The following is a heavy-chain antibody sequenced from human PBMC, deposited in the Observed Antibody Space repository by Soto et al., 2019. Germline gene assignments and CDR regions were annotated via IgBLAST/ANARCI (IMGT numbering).Heavy chain of an antibody. D-gene: IGHD2-2*01. J-gene: IGHJ6*02. CDR3: ARDLQHLGYCSSTSCGDYYYYYGMDV. Sequence: SQTLSLTCAISGDSVSSNSAAWNWIRQSPSRGLEWLGRTYYRSKWYNDYAVSVKSRITIXPDTSKNQFSLQLNSVTPEDTAVYXXARDLQHLGYCSSTSCGDYYYYYGMDVWGQGTRVTVSS. V-gene: IGHV6-1*01. CDR1: GDSVSSNSAA. CDR2: TYYRSKWYN.